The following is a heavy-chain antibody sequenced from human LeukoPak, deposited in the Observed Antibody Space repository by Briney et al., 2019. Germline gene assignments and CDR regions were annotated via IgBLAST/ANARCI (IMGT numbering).Heavy chain of an antibody. CDR1: GFTFSSYG. CDR2: ISGSGGST. V-gene: IGHV3-23*01. D-gene: IGHD2-2*01. Sequence: GGSLRLSCAASGFTFSSYGMHWVRQAPGKGLEWVSAISGSGGSTYYADSVKGRFTISRDNSKNTLYLQMNSLRAEDTAVYYCAKGDIVVVPAEAFDPWGQGTLVTVSS. J-gene: IGHJ5*02. CDR3: AKGDIVVVPAEAFDP.